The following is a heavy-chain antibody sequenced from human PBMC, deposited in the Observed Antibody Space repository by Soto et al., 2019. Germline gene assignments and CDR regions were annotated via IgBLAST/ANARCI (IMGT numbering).Heavy chain of an antibody. D-gene: IGHD3-16*01. CDR2: IYWDDDK. Sequence: QITLKESGPTLLKPTQTLTLTCTVSGFSLNTYGVGVSWIRQPPGTALEWLALIYWDDDKRYSAALKSTLTITKDTCTHPVVLTMTNMGHVDIVNYYCARALSSWGAYCFDYRGHGTLVTVSS. CDR1: GFSLNTYGVG. J-gene: IGHJ4*01. V-gene: IGHV2-5*02. CDR3: ARALSSWGAYCFDY.